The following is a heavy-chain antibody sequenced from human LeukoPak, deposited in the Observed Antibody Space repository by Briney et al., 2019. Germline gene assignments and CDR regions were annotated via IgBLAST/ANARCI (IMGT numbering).Heavy chain of an antibody. V-gene: IGHV1-46*01. CDR1: GYSFTSHY. D-gene: IGHD3-10*01. Sequence: GASVKVSCKASGYSFTSHYMHWVRQAPGQGLEWMGIINPSGGSTSYAQKFQGRVTMTRDMSTSTVYMELSSLRSEDTAVYYCARDPLWFGELFLTPTRRGWFDPWGQGTLVTVSS. CDR3: ARDPLWFGELFLTPTRRGWFDP. CDR2: INPSGGST. J-gene: IGHJ5*02.